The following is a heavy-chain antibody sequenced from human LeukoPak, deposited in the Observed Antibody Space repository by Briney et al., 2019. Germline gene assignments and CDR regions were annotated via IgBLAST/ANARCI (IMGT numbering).Heavy chain of an antibody. D-gene: IGHD5-18*01. J-gene: IGHJ2*01. CDR2: IIPPFGTA. CDR1: GGTFGRYV. CDR3: AKERDTALVTGYLNL. V-gene: IGHV1-69*13. Sequence: SVKVSCKASGGTFGRYVISWVRQAPGQGLEWMGGIIPPFGTAHYAQKFQDRLTITADESATTVYMEMSSLRSEDTAMYYCAKERDTALVTGYLNLWGRGTLVTVAA.